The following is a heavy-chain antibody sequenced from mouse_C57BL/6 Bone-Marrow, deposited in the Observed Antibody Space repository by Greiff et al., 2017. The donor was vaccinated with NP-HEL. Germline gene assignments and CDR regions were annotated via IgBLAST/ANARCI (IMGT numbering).Heavy chain of an antibody. Sequence: QVQLKQPGAELVKPGASVKLSCKASGYTFTSYWMHWVKQSPGQGLEWIGMIHPNSGSTNYNEKFKSKATLTVDKSSSTAYMQLSSLTSEDSAVYYCARRNYSKRYFDVWGTGTTVTVSS. CDR1: GYTFTSYW. V-gene: IGHV1-64*01. J-gene: IGHJ1*03. D-gene: IGHD2-5*01. CDR3: ARRNYSKRYFDV. CDR2: IHPNSGST.